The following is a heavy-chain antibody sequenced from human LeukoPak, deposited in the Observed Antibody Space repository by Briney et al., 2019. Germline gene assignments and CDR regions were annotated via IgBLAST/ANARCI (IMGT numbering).Heavy chain of an antibody. D-gene: IGHD6-13*01. Sequence: PGGSLRLSCAASGFTFSNYWMSWVRQAPGKGLEWVANIKEDGSAKYYVDSVKGRFTISRDNAENSLYLQMNSLRAEDTAVYYCARDQSIAAAGTDYWGQGTLVTVSS. CDR1: GFTFSNYW. V-gene: IGHV3-7*05. J-gene: IGHJ4*02. CDR2: IKEDGSAK. CDR3: ARDQSIAAAGTDY.